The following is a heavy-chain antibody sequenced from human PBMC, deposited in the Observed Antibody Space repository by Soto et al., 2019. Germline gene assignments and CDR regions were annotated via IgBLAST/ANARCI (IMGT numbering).Heavy chain of an antibody. CDR1: GFTFSRAA. J-gene: IGHJ1*01. V-gene: IGHV1-58*01. CDR3: AETLDWGSCDFVGYPP. D-gene: IGHD2-21*01. CDR2: IVVASGKT. Sequence: AAVKFSFKGSGFTFSRAAXXXVRQARGQGLDCIGWIVVASGKTDYAPKLQERVRVTRDVSTSTAYLEVSDLSFEATAVYACAETLDWGSCDFVGYPPWGESTLVTV.